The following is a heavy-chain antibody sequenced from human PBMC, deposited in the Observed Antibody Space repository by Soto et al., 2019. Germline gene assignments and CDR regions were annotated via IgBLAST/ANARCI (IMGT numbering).Heavy chain of an antibody. CDR2: ISSTTNYI. CDR3: ARESEDLTSNFDY. J-gene: IGHJ4*02. V-gene: IGHV3-21*01. Sequence: GGSLRLACAASGFTFTRYSMNWVRQSPGKGLEWVSSISSTTNYIYYADSMKGRFTVSRDNAKNSVYLEMNSLSAEDTAVYYCARESEDLTSNFDYWGQGTLVTVSS. CDR1: GFTFTRYS.